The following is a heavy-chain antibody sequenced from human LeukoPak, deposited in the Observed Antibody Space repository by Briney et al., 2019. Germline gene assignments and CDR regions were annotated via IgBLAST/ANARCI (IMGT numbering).Heavy chain of an antibody. CDR2: ISWNSGSI. Sequence: PGGSLRLSCAASGFTFDDYAMHWARQAPGKGLEWVSGISWNSGSIGYADSVKGRFTISRDNAKNSLYLQMNSLRAEDTALYYCAKDSGVWFGELSGFDYWGQGTLVTVSS. V-gene: IGHV3-9*01. J-gene: IGHJ4*02. D-gene: IGHD3-10*01. CDR1: GFTFDDYA. CDR3: AKDSGVWFGELSGFDY.